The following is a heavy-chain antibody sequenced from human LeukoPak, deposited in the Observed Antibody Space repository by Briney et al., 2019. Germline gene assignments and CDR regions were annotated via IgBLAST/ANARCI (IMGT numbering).Heavy chain of an antibody. Sequence: GGSLRLSCAASGFTFNTYAMNWVRQAPGKGLEWVSVISVSGSSTYYADSVKGRFTISRDNTKNTLYLQMNSLRAEDTAVYYCAKDRHAPGRYCSSTSCFPFDSWGQGTLVTVSS. CDR2: ISVSGSST. J-gene: IGHJ5*01. V-gene: IGHV3-23*01. CDR3: AKDRHAPGRYCSSTSCFPFDS. CDR1: GFTFNTYA. D-gene: IGHD2-2*01.